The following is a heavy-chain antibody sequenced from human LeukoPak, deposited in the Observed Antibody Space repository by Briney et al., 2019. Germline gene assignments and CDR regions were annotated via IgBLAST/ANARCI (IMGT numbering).Heavy chain of an antibody. J-gene: IGHJ3*02. CDR1: GFTFDDYA. V-gene: IGHV3-9*01. CDR2: ISWNSGNI. CDR3: AKWSGLNAFDI. Sequence: PGGSLRLSCAASGFTFDDYAMHWVRQAPGKGLEWVSGISWNSGNIGYADSVKGRFTISRDNAKNSLYLQMNSLRAEDTALYYCAKWSGLNAFDIWGQGTMVTVSS.